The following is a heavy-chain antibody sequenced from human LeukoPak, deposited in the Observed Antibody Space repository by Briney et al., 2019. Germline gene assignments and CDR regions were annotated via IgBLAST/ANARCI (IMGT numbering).Heavy chain of an antibody. D-gene: IGHD6-13*01. J-gene: IGHJ4*02. CDR3: ARDIRYRVGIAAAGTSFDY. CDR2: IYHSGST. Sequence: PSETLSLTCTVSGYSISSGYYWGWIRQPPGKGLEWIGSIYHSGSTYYNPSLKSRVTISVDTSKNQFSLKLSSVTAADTAVYYCARDIRYRVGIAAAGTSFDYWGQGTLVTVSS. CDR1: GYSISSGYY. V-gene: IGHV4-38-2*02.